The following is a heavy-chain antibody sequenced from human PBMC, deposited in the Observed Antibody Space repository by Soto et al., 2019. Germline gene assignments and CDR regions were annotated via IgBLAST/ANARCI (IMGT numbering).Heavy chain of an antibody. D-gene: IGHD6-6*01. V-gene: IGHV4-39*01. CDR2: IYYSGST. Sequence: SETLSLTCTVSGGSISSSSYYWGWIRQPPGKGLEWIGSIYYSGSTYYNPSLKSRVTISVDTSKNRFSLELSSVTAADTAVYYCARIRIAARPDWFDPWGQGTLVTVSS. CDR1: GGSISSSSYY. J-gene: IGHJ5*02. CDR3: ARIRIAARPDWFDP.